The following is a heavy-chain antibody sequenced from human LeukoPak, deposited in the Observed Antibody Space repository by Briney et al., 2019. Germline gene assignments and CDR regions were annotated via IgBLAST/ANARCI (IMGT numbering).Heavy chain of an antibody. CDR1: GGSISSYY. CDR3: ARRFIWAGNAFDI. J-gene: IGHJ3*02. D-gene: IGHD6-19*01. V-gene: IGHV4-59*08. CDR2: IYYSGST. Sequence: SETLSLTCTVSGGSISSYYWGWIRQPPGKGLEWIGYIYYSGSTNYNPSLKSRVTISVDTSKNQFSLKLSSVTAADTAVYYCARRFIWAGNAFDIWGQGTMVTVSS.